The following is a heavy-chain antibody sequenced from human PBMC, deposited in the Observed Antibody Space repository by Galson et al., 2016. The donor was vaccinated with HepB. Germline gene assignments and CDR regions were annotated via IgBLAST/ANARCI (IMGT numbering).Heavy chain of an antibody. CDR1: GFTFDTYC. CDR3: ARGGVSITIFGVVPYFDS. V-gene: IGHV3-21*01. D-gene: IGHD3-3*01. CDR2: ISTTGRYI. J-gene: IGHJ4*02. Sequence: SLRLSCAASGFTFDTYCMNWVRQAPGKGLEWVASISTTGRYIYYADSAEGRFTISGDNAQNSVYLQMNSLRPEDTAIYYCARGGVSITIFGVVPYFDSWGQGALVTVSS.